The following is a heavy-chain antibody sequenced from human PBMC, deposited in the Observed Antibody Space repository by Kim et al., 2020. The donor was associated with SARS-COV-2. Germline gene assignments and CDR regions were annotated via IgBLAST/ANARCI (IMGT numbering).Heavy chain of an antibody. CDR3: PRHPTPRLALGYFDL. D-gene: IGHD6-19*01. CDR2: IYYSGST. CDR1: GGSISSSSYY. Sequence: SETLSLTCTVSGGSISSSSYYWGWIRQPPGKGLEWIGSIYYSGSTYYNPSLKSRVTISVDTSKNQFSLRLSSVTAADTAVYYCPRHPTPRLALGYFDLWG. J-gene: IGHJ2*01. V-gene: IGHV4-39*01.